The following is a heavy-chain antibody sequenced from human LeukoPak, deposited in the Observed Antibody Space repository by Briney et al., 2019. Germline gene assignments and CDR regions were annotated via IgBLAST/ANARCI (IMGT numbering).Heavy chain of an antibody. CDR1: GLTFSNYG. CDR3: AKDPIAVAGNNYYRMDV. CDR2: ISSDGSNK. J-gene: IGHJ6*02. V-gene: IGHV3-30*18. Sequence: GGSLRLSCAASGLTFSNYGMYWVRQAPGKGLEWVAVISSDGSNKYYADSVKGRFTISRDNSKDTLYLQMNSLRAKDTAVYYCAKDPIAVAGNNYYRMDVWGQGTTVTVSS. D-gene: IGHD6-19*01.